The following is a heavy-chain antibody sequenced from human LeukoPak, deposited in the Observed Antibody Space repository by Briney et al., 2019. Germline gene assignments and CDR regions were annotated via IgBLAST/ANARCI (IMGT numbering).Heavy chain of an antibody. D-gene: IGHD6-25*01. CDR2: IYYSGST. J-gene: IGHJ2*01. Sequence: PSETLSLTCTVSGGSISSYYWSWIRQPPGKGLEWIGYIYYSGSTNYNPSLKSRVTISVDTSKNQFSLKLSSVTAAEPAVYYCARQGGGFWYFDLWGRGTLVTVSS. CDR1: GGSISSYY. CDR3: ARQGGGFWYFDL. V-gene: IGHV4-59*08.